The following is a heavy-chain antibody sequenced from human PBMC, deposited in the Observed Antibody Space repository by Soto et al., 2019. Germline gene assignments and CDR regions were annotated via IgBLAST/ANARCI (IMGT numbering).Heavy chain of an antibody. V-gene: IGHV3-48*02. J-gene: IGHJ4*02. CDR3: ASRYSSSWYRPLDY. CDR2: ISSSSRTI. CDR1: GFTFSSYS. D-gene: IGHD6-13*01. Sequence: GGSLRLSCAASGFTFSSYSMNWVRQAPGKGLEWVSYISSSSRTIYYADPVKGRFNISRDNAKNSLYLQMNSLRDEDTAVYYCASRYSSSWYRPLDYWGQGTLVTVSS.